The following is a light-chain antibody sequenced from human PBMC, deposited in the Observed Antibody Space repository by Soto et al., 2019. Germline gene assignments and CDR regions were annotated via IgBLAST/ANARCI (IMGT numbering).Light chain of an antibody. J-gene: IGKJ2*01. CDR1: QSISSW. CDR3: QQYHSYPYT. CDR2: KAS. Sequence: DIQMTQSPSTLSASVGDRVTITCRASQSISSWLAWYQQKPGKAPKLLIYKASSLERGVPSRFSGSRSGTEFTLTISSLQPDDFATYYCQQYHSYPYTFGQGTKLEIK. V-gene: IGKV1-5*03.